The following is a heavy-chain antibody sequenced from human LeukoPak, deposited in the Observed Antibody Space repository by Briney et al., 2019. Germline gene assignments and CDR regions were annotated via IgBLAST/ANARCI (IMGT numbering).Heavy chain of an antibody. V-gene: IGHV3-11*06. CDR3: ARSWGYQLLCYGMVV. D-gene: IGHD2-2*01. Sequence: PGGSLRLSCAASGFTFSDYYMSWVRQAPGKGVEWVSDISSSSSDTNYADSVKGRFTISRDNAKNSLYLQMNRLRAEDTAVFYCARSWGYQLLCYGMVVWGQGPPVTVSS. J-gene: IGHJ6*02. CDR2: ISSSSSDT. CDR1: GFTFSDYY.